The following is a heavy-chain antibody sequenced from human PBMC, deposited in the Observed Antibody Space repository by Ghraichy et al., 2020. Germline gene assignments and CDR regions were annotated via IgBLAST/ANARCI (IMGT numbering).Heavy chain of an antibody. J-gene: IGHJ5*02. Sequence: GESLRLSCAASGFTFSDYAMTWVRQTPGRGLEWVAAISGSGINTYYRDSVRGRFTISRDNSRNTVYLQMSSVGAEDTAIYYCARHHHGSGSFDHWGRGTQVTVSS. V-gene: IGHV3-23*01. CDR3: ARHHHGSGSFDH. CDR2: ISGSGINT. D-gene: IGHD2-15*01. CDR1: GFTFSDYA.